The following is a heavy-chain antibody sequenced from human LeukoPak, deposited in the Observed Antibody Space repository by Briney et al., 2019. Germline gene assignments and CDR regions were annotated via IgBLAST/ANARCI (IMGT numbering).Heavy chain of an antibody. Sequence: PGGSLRLSCAASGFTFSSYAMHWVRQAPGKGLEWVAVIWYDGSNKYYADSVKGRFTISRDNSKNTLYLQMNSLRAEDTAVYYCARASSPYYGDYATDWGQGTLVTVSS. CDR3: ARASSPYYGDYATD. CDR1: GFTFSSYA. J-gene: IGHJ4*02. D-gene: IGHD4-17*01. V-gene: IGHV3-33*08. CDR2: IWYDGSNK.